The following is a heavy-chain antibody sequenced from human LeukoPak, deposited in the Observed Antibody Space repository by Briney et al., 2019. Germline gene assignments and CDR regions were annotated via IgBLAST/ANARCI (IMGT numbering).Heavy chain of an antibody. Sequence: PWGSLRLSCAASGFTFSSYAMSWVRQAPGKGLEWVSAISGSGGSTYYADSVKGRFTISRDNSKNTLYLQMNSLRAEDTAVYYCAKPTDRTIAAAGGCSSFDYWGQGTLVTVSS. CDR3: AKPTDRTIAAAGGCSSFDY. D-gene: IGHD6-13*01. CDR1: GFTFSSYA. V-gene: IGHV3-23*01. J-gene: IGHJ4*02. CDR2: ISGSGGST.